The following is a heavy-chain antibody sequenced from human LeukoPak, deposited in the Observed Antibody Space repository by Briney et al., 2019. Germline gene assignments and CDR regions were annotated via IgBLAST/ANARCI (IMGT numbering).Heavy chain of an antibody. V-gene: IGHV3-23*01. CDR2: ISGSGGST. Sequence: GGSLRLSCAASGFTFSSYAVSWVRQAPGKGLEWVSAISGSGGSTHYADSVKGRFTISRDNAKNSLYLQMNSLRAEDTAVYYCARDLGVQLSYYYGMDVWGQGTTVTVSS. CDR1: GFTFSSYA. J-gene: IGHJ6*02. CDR3: ARDLGVQLSYYYGMDV. D-gene: IGHD5-18*01.